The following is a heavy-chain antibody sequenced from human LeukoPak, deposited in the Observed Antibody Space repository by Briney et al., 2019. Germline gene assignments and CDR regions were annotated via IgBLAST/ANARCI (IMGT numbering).Heavy chain of an antibody. CDR3: ATIGSSFDAFDI. V-gene: IGHV3-9*01. Sequence: TGGSLRLSCAASGFTFDDYAMHWVRQAPGKGLEWVSGISWNSGSIGYADSVKGRFTISRDNAKNSLYLQMNSLRAEDTALYYCATIGSSFDAFDIWGQGTMVTVSS. J-gene: IGHJ3*02. CDR1: GFTFDDYA. D-gene: IGHD6-13*01. CDR2: ISWNSGSI.